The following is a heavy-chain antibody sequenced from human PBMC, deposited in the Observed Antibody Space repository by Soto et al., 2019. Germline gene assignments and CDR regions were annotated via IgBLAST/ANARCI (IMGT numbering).Heavy chain of an antibody. CDR1: GGTPSNSA. Sequence: QVHLLLQAGAEVKKPGSSEKVSCMASGGTPSNSALSWVRQAPGQGLEWMGGIITVFGLVKYAQNFQGRVESTEDETTTPAYMELSRLRPEDTAVYCCAVGRILVVGCRAYDGMDVWGQGTTVTVSS. V-gene: IGHV1-69*01. CDR2: IITVFGLV. CDR3: AVGRILVVGCRAYDGMDV. J-gene: IGHJ6*02. D-gene: IGHD3-22*01.